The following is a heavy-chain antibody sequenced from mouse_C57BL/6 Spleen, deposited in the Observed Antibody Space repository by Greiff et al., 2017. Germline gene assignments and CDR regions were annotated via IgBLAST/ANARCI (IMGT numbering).Heavy chain of an antibody. J-gene: IGHJ3*01. CDR1: GYAFSSYW. D-gene: IGHD2-4*01. Sequence: QVQLQQSGPELVKPGASVKISCTASGYAFSSYWMNWVKQRPGKGLEWIGRIYPGDGDTNYNGKFKGKATLTADKSSSTAYMQLSSLTSEYSAVYFCAREEAIYYDYGVGFFAYWGQGTLVTVSA. CDR3: AREEAIYYDYGVGFFAY. V-gene: IGHV1-82*01. CDR2: IYPGDGDT.